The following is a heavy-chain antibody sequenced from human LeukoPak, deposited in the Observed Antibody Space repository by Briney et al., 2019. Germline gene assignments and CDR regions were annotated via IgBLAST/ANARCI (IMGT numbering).Heavy chain of an antibody. V-gene: IGHV3-13*01. CDR3: ARGGIQVSGIDEFDY. J-gene: IGHJ4*02. D-gene: IGHD6-19*01. Sequence: GGSLRLSCAASGFTFIDYDMHWVRQVIGKGLEWVSAIGIRGDTHHSGSVKGRFTISRENAESSLYLQMNSLRAEDTAVYYCARGGIQVSGIDEFDYWGQGTLVTVSS. CDR2: IGIRGDT. CDR1: GFTFIDYD.